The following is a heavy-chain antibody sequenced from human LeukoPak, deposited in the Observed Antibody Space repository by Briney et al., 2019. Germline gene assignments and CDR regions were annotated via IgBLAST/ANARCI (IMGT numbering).Heavy chain of an antibody. V-gene: IGHV1-8*01. CDR3: ARRCSSTSLNGAKCYYYGMDV. CDR2: MNPNSGNT. Sequence: ASVKVSCKASGYTFTSYDINWVRQATGQGLEWMGWMNPNSGNTGYAQKFQGRVTMTRNTSISTAYMELGSLRSEDTAVYYCARRCSSTSLNGAKCYYYGMDVWGQGTTVTVSS. J-gene: IGHJ6*02. CDR1: GYTFTSYD. D-gene: IGHD2-2*01.